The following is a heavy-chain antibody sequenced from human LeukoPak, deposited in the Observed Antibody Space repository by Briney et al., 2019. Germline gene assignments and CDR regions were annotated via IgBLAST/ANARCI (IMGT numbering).Heavy chain of an antibody. V-gene: IGHV3-7*01. CDR2: IKEDGREK. D-gene: IGHD3-10*01. CDR1: GFTFSTYS. J-gene: IGHJ4*02. CDR3: ARGGRPDY. Sequence: GGSLRLACEASGFTFSTYSMHWVRQAPGKGLECVANIKEDGREKYYVDSVKGRFTISRDNAKNSLYLQMSSLRAEDTAVYYCARGGRPDYWGQGTLVTVSS.